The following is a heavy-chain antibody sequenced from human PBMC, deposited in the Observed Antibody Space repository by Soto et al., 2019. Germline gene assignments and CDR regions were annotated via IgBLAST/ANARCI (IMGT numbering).Heavy chain of an antibody. CDR3: SRSGDGSGSYYNVHYYFDY. D-gene: IGHD3-10*01. V-gene: IGHV2-26*01. J-gene: IGHJ4*02. Sequence: QVTVKQARPVLVKPTETLTMTCTVSGFSLSNASMGVSWIRQPPGKALEWLAHIFSNYEKSYSTSLKSSLPNSKENYKSKVVRSMTNSYPVDKAPYYCSRSGDGSGSYYNVHYYFDYWGQGTLVTVSS. CDR2: IFSNYEK. CDR1: GFSLSNASMG.